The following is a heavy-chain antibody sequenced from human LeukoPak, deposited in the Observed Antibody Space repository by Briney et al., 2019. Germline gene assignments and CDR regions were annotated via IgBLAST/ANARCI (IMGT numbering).Heavy chain of an antibody. CDR3: ARGDYYYSSGSYYSPTFDY. CDR2: IYYSGST. Sequence: PSETLSLTCAVSGGSISSYYWNWIRQPPGKGLEWIGYIYYSGSTNYNPSLKSRVTISVDTSKNQLSLRLSSMTAADTAVYYCARGDYYYSSGSYYSPTFDYWGQGTLVTVSS. CDR1: GGSISSYY. V-gene: IGHV4-59*01. J-gene: IGHJ4*02. D-gene: IGHD3-10*01.